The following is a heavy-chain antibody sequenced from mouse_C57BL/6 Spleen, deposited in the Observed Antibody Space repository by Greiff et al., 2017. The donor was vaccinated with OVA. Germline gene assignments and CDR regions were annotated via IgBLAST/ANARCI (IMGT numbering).Heavy chain of an antibody. CDR3: ARKDYDYAYFDV. CDR2: IYPGSGST. V-gene: IGHV1-55*01. Sequence: QVQLQQPGAELVKPGASVKMSCKASGYTFTSYWITWVKQRPGQGLEWIGDIYPGSGSTNYNEKFKSKATLTVDTSSSTAYMQLSSLTSEDSAVYYCARKDYDYAYFDVWGTGTTVTVSS. D-gene: IGHD2-4*01. J-gene: IGHJ1*03. CDR1: GYTFTSYW.